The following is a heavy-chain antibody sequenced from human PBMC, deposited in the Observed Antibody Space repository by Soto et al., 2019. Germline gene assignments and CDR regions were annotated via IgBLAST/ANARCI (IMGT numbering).Heavy chain of an antibody. J-gene: IGHJ4*01. CDR1: GGSISSGGYS. CDR3: ARDHTERGYSYGYDY. D-gene: IGHD5-18*01. V-gene: IGHV4-30-2*01. CDR2: IYHSGST. Sequence: SETLSLTCAVSGGSISSGGYSWSWIRQPPGKGLEWIGYIYHSGSTNYNPSLKSRVTISVDKSKNQFSLKLSSVTAADTAVYYCARDHTERGYSYGYDYWGQGTLVTVSS.